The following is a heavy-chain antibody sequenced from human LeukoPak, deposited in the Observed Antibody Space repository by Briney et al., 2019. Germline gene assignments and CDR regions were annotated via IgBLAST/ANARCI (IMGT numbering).Heavy chain of an antibody. J-gene: IGHJ5*02. CDR1: GGSISSYY. D-gene: IGHD2-8*01. Sequence: SETLSLTCTVSGGSISSYYWSWIRQPPGKGLEWIGYIYYSGSTNYNPSLKSRVTISVDTSKNQFSLKLSSVTAADTAVYYCARGGRIVLMVYARRNWFDPWGQGTLVTVSS. CDR2: IYYSGST. CDR3: ARGGRIVLMVYARRNWFDP. V-gene: IGHV4-59*12.